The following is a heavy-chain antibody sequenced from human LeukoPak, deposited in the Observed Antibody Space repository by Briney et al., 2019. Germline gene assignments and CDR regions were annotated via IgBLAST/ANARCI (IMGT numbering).Heavy chain of an antibody. CDR1: GGSFSGYY. D-gene: IGHD3-9*01. CDR2: INHSGST. Sequence: SETLSLTCAVYGGSFSGYYWSWIRQPPGKGLEWIGEINHSGSTNYNPSLKSRVTISVDTSKNQFSLELSSVTAADTAVYYCARGPRSLRYFDYWGQGTLVTVSS. J-gene: IGHJ4*02. V-gene: IGHV4-34*01. CDR3: ARGPRSLRYFDY.